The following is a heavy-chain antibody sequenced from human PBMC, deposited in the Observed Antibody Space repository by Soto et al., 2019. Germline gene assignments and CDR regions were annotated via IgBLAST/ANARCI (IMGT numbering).Heavy chain of an antibody. CDR1: GYTFTSFG. CDR3: VVAAQPYYFDY. J-gene: IGHJ4*02. V-gene: IGHV1-18*01. D-gene: IGHD2-15*01. Sequence: QVQLVQSGAEVKKPGASVKVSCKASGYTFTSFGITWVRQALGQGLEWMGWISAYNGNTNYAQKLQGRVTMTTDTSTSTDYMERRSLRSDDTAVYYCVVAAQPYYFDYWGQGTLVTVSS. CDR2: ISAYNGNT.